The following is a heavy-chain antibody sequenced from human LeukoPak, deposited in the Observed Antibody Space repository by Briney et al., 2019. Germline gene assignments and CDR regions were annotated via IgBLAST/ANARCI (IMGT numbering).Heavy chain of an antibody. V-gene: IGHV3-48*01. CDR2: ISSSSSTI. Sequence: SGGSLRLSCAASGFTFSSYSMNWVRQAPGKGLEWVSYISSSSSTIYYADSVKGRFTISRDNAKNSLYLQMNSLRAEDTAVYYCARGLGGYTSSQAYWGQGTLVTVSS. D-gene: IGHD6-13*01. CDR1: GFTFSSYS. J-gene: IGHJ4*02. CDR3: ARGLGGYTSSQAY.